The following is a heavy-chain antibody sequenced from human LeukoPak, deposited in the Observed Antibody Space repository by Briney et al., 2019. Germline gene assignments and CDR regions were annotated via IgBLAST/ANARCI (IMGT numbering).Heavy chain of an antibody. Sequence: PSETLPLTCAVPGGSISSGGYLWSWIRQHPGKGLECIGHISYSGSTYYTPSLKSRVTISVDKSNNQYSLKLSSVTAADTAVYYCARDHSYYFGSQTSTLDVWGQGTAVTVSS. D-gene: IGHD3-10*01. CDR3: ARDHSYYFGSQTSTLDV. V-gene: IGHV4-31*11. CDR1: GGSISSGGYL. CDR2: ISYSGST. J-gene: IGHJ6*02.